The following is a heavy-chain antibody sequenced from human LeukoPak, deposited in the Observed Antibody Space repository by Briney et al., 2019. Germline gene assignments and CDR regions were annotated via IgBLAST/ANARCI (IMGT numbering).Heavy chain of an antibody. J-gene: IGHJ5*02. Sequence: GESLKISCKGSGYSINNYWIGWVRQMPGKGLEWMGIIYPADSDIRYSPSFQGQVTISADKSISTAYLQWSSLKASDTAMHYCARQEYCSGGGCYTWFDPWGQGTLVTVSS. D-gene: IGHD2-15*01. CDR2: IYPADSDI. CDR3: ARQEYCSGGGCYTWFDP. V-gene: IGHV5-51*01. CDR1: GYSINNYW.